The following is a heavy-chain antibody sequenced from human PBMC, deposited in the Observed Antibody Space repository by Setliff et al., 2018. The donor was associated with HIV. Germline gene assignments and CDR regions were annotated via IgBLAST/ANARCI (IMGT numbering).Heavy chain of an antibody. CDR2: ISSSSSYI. CDR3: AKDGQRVGYGSDFDY. V-gene: IGHV3-21*01. J-gene: IGHJ4*02. D-gene: IGHD6-25*01. Sequence: GGSLRLSCAASGFTFSSYSMNWVRQAPGKGLEWVSSISSSSSYIYYADSVKGRFTISRDNSKNMLYLQMNSLRAEDTAVYYCAKDGQRVGYGSDFDYWGQGTLVTVSS. CDR1: GFTFSSYS.